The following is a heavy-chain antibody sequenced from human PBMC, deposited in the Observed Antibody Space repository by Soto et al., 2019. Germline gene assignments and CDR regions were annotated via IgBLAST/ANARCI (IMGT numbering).Heavy chain of an antibody. Sequence: QVQLVESGGGVVQPGRSLRLSCAASGFTFSNYAMHWVRQAPGKGLEWVAVMSYDGNSKYYADSVSGRFTISRDNSENTLYLQMNGLRAEDTAVYFCARDVVAYYFDDPGPRRLQHWGQGTLVTVSS. CDR2: MSYDGNSK. CDR3: ARDVVAYYFDDPGPRRLQH. J-gene: IGHJ1*01. CDR1: GFTFSNYA. V-gene: IGHV3-30-3*01. D-gene: IGHD3-22*01.